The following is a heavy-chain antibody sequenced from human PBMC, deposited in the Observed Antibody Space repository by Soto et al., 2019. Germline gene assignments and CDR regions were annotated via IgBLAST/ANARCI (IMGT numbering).Heavy chain of an antibody. CDR1: GGSFSGYY. Sequence: SETLSLTCAVYGGSFSGYYWSWIRQPPGKGLEWIGEINHSGRTNYNPSLKSGVTISVDTSKNQFSLKLISVTAADTAVYYCARRRGTNYYYYYYMDVWGKGTTVTVSS. V-gene: IGHV4-34*01. D-gene: IGHD1-1*01. CDR2: INHSGRT. CDR3: ARRRGTNYYYYYYMDV. J-gene: IGHJ6*03.